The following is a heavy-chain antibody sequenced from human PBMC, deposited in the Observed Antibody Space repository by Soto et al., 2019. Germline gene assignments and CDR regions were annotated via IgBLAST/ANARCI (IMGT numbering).Heavy chain of an antibody. J-gene: IGHJ4*02. CDR1: GYSFTSYW. CDR3: ARPYYYDSSGYYQYYFDY. CDR2: IYPGDSDT. Sequence: GESLKISCKGSGYSFTSYWIGWVRQMPGKGLEWMGIIYPGDSDTRYSPSFQGQVTISADKSISTAYLQWSSLKASGTAIYYCARPYYYDSSGYYQYYFDYWGQGTLVTVSS. D-gene: IGHD3-22*01. V-gene: IGHV5-51*01.